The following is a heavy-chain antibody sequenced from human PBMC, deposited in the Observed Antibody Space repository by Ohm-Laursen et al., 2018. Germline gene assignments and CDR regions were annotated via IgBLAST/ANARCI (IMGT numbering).Heavy chain of an antibody. V-gene: IGHV1-2*02. D-gene: IGHD4-23*01. J-gene: IGHJ4*02. Sequence: AASVKVSCKASGYTFTGYYMHWVRQAPGQGLEWMGWINPNSGGTNYAQKFQGRVTMTRDTSISTAYMELSRLRSDDTAVYYCARGSLRRTVVVEYYFDYWGQGTLVTVSS. CDR2: INPNSGGT. CDR1: GYTFTGYY. CDR3: ARGSLRRTVVVEYYFDY.